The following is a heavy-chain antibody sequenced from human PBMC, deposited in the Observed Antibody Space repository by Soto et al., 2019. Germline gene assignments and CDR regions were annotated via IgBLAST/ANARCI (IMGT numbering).Heavy chain of an antibody. Sequence: ASVKVSCKASGYSFTNYFMHWVRQAPGQGPERMGIVNPFDGSTRYAQKFQGRVTMTRDTSSSTVYMEVSSLRSDDTAVYYCARGYGSGSYYDHWGQGTLVTVSS. CDR3: ARGYGSGSYYDH. J-gene: IGHJ4*02. CDR1: GYSFTNYF. CDR2: VNPFDGST. V-gene: IGHV1-46*01. D-gene: IGHD3-10*01.